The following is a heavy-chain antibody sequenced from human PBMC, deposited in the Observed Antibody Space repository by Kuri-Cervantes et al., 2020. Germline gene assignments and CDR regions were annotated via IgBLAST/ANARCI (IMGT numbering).Heavy chain of an antibody. V-gene: IGHV3-30*18. CDR1: GFTFSSYG. D-gene: IGHD1-14*01. CDR3: AKVGMVDV. CDR2: ISYDGSNK. J-gene: IGHJ6*02. Sequence: GGSLRLSCAASGFTFSSYGMHWVRQAPGKGLEWVAVISYDGSNKYYADSVKGRFTISRDNSKNTLYLQTNSLRAEDTAVYYCAKVGMVDVWGQGTTVTVSS.